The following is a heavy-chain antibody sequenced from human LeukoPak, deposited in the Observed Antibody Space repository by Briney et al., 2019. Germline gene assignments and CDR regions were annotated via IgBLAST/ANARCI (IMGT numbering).Heavy chain of an antibody. Sequence: GASVRVSCKASGYTFTGYYMHWVRQAPGQGLEWMGWINPNSGGTKYAQKSQGRVTMTRDTSISTAYMELSRLRSDDTAVYYCAREDSRYDSSGYYSSWGQGTLVTVSS. CDR3: AREDSRYDSSGYYSS. CDR2: INPNSGGT. J-gene: IGHJ5*02. V-gene: IGHV1-2*02. CDR1: GYTFTGYY. D-gene: IGHD3-22*01.